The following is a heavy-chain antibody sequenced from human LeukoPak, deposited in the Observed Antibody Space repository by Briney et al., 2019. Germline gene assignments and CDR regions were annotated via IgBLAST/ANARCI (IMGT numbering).Heavy chain of an antibody. Sequence: ASVKVSCKTSGYIFSDYYVHWVRQAPGQGLEWMGWINPKSGDTHSAQRFQGRVTMTRDTSISTVYMDLSSLRSDDTAFYYCARGKGSSWFDYWGQGTLVTVSS. CDR3: ARGKGSSWFDY. CDR2: INPKSGDT. J-gene: IGHJ4*02. D-gene: IGHD6-13*01. V-gene: IGHV1-2*02. CDR1: GYIFSDYY.